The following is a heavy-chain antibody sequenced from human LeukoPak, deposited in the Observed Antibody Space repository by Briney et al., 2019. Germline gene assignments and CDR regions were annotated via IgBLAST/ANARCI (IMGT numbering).Heavy chain of an antibody. J-gene: IGHJ6*02. CDR2: ISGSGATT. CDR3: ARWVQAHAQYFYGLDV. CDR1: GFAFSNYA. Sequence: PGGSLRLSCAASGFAFSNYAMNWVRQAPGKGLEWVSGISGSGATTYYADPVKGRFTISRDNSKNTLSLEMNRLRAEDTALYYCARWVQAHAQYFYGLDVWGQGTTVTVSS. D-gene: IGHD1-26*01. V-gene: IGHV3-23*01.